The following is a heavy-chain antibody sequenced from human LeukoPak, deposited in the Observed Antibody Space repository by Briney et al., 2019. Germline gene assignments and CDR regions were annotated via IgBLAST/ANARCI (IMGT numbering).Heavy chain of an antibody. CDR1: GYTFTSYG. V-gene: IGHV1-18*01. Sequence: ASVKASCKASGYTFTSYGISWVRQAPGQGLEWMGWISAYNGNTNYAQKLQGRVTMTTDTSTSTAYMELRSLRSDDTAVYYCARGSFYGDYDGNWFDPWGQGTLVTVSS. CDR2: ISAYNGNT. CDR3: ARGSFYGDYDGNWFDP. D-gene: IGHD4-17*01. J-gene: IGHJ5*02.